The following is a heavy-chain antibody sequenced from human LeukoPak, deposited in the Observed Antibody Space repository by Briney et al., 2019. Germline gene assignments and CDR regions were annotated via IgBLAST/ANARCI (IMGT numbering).Heavy chain of an antibody. CDR3: AKVKPPYYDSSGYPSLFDY. CDR1: GFTFSSYS. J-gene: IGHJ4*02. Sequence: GGSLRLSCAASGFTFSSYSMNWVRQAPGKGLEWVSSISSSSSYIYYADSVKGRFTISRDNSKNTLYLQMNSLRAEDTAVYYCAKVKPPYYDSSGYPSLFDYWGQGTLVTVSS. CDR2: ISSSSSYI. V-gene: IGHV3-21*04. D-gene: IGHD3-22*01.